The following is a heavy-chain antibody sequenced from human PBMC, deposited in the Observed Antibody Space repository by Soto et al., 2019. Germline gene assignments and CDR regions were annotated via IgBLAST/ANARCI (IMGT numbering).Heavy chain of an antibody. CDR1: GYSFTSYW. D-gene: IGHD5-18*01. V-gene: IGHV5-51*01. J-gene: IGHJ6*02. CDR2: IYPGDSDT. Sequence: GXSLKISCKGSGYSFTSYWIGWVRQMPGKGLEWMGIIYPGDSDTRYSPSFQGQVTISADKSISTAYLQWSSLKASDTAMYYCARTSMQSRGYSYGHGGMDVWGQGTTVTVSS. CDR3: ARTSMQSRGYSYGHGGMDV.